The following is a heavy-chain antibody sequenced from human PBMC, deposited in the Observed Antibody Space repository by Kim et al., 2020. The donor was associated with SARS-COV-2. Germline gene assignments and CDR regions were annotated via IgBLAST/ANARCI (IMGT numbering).Heavy chain of an antibody. V-gene: IGHV3-33*01. CDR3: ARDNQLLEWSPLGY. D-gene: IGHD3-3*01. CDR2: IWYDGSNK. CDR1: GFTFSSYG. J-gene: IGHJ1*01. Sequence: GGSLRLSCAASGFTFSSYGMHWVRQAPGKGLEWVAVIWYDGSNKYYADSVKGRFTISRDNSKNTLYLQMNSLRAEDTAVYYCARDNQLLEWSPLGYWGQGTLVTVSS.